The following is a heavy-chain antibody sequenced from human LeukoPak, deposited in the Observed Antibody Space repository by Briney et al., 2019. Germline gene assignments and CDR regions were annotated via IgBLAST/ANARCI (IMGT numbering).Heavy chain of an antibody. J-gene: IGHJ4*02. Sequence: PGGSLRLSCAASGFTFSSYAMHWVRQAPGKGLEWVAVISYDGSNKYYADSVKGRFTISRDNSKNTLYLQMNSLRAEDTAVYYCARDWGSIVVVSAAPENYFDYWGQGTLVTVSS. V-gene: IGHV3-30*04. CDR1: GFTFSSYA. CDR2: ISYDGSNK. CDR3: ARDWGSIVVVSAAPENYFDY. D-gene: IGHD2-2*01.